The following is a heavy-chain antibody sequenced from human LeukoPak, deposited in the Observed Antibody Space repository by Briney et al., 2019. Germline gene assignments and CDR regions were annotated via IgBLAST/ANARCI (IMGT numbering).Heavy chain of an antibody. V-gene: IGHV3-23*01. J-gene: IGHJ1*01. CDR2: ISPSGGIT. Sequence: PGGSPGLPCAAPGFPLNRHGKNLVRQASGEGLEWVSGISPSGGITYYTDSVRGRFTISRDNSKNTVSLQMNSLRGEDTAVYYCAKDDAWGRYKDWGQGTLVTVSS. D-gene: IGHD3-16*01. CDR1: GFPLNRHG. CDR3: AKDDAWGRYKD.